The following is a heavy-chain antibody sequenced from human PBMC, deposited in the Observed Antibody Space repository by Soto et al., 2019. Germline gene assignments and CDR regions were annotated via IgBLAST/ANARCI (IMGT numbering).Heavy chain of an antibody. CDR3: ARAGGYCSSTSCYAGYHYYYYMDV. J-gene: IGHJ6*03. D-gene: IGHD2-2*01. CDR1: GGSISSGGYY. Sequence: QVQLQESGPGLVKPSQTLSLTCTVSGGSISSGGYYWSWIRQHPGKGLEWIGYIYCSGSTYYNQSLKSRVTIAVDTSKNQFSLKLSSVTAADTAVYYCARAGGYCSSTSCYAGYHYYYYMDVWGKGTTVTVSS. V-gene: IGHV4-31*03. CDR2: IYCSGST.